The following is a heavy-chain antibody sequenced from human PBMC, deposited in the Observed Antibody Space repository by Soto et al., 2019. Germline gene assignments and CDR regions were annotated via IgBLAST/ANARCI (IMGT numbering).Heavy chain of an antibody. Sequence: PSETLSLTCTVSGASISSNTYYWAWIRRPPGKGLECIGSIYYDGSTYYNPSLKSRLTISVDTSKNQLSLELNSVTAMYYCARQLDSSGYYWVIWGQGTMVTVSS. CDR1: GASISSNTYY. D-gene: IGHD3-22*01. V-gene: IGHV4-39*01. J-gene: IGHJ3*02. CDR2: IYYDGST. CDR3: ARQLDSSGYYWVI.